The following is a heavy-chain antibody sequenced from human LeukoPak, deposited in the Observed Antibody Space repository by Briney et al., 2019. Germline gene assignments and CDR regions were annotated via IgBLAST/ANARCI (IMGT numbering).Heavy chain of an antibody. CDR2: IYHSGST. Sequence: PSETLSLTCTVSGYSISSGYYWGWIRQPPGKGLEWIGSIYHSGSTYYNPSLKSRVTISVDTSKNQFSLKMSSVTAADTAVYYCARVLGGTDSELPSAYFDYWGQGTLVTVSS. D-gene: IGHD1-26*01. V-gene: IGHV4-38-2*02. J-gene: IGHJ4*02. CDR3: ARVLGGTDSELPSAYFDY. CDR1: GYSISSGYY.